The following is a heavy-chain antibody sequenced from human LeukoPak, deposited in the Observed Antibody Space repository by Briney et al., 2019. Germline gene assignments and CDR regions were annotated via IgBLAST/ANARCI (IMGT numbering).Heavy chain of an antibody. CDR1: GGSISDNY. CDR2: AYYSGHT. V-gene: IGHV4-59*08. J-gene: IGHJ4*02. CDR3: ARHPFATPFDY. Sequence: SETPSPTCTVSGGSISDNYWSWIRQPPGKGLEWIGYAYYSGHTNYNSSLKSRVTMSLDTSKSQFSLRLSSVTAADTAVYFCARHPFATPFDYWGPGTLVTVSS. D-gene: IGHD2-15*01.